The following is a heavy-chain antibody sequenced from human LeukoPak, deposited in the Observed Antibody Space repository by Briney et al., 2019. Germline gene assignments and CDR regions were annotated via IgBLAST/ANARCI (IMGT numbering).Heavy chain of an antibody. CDR3: ARGIAAAGIIFDY. Sequence: GGSLRLSCAASGFIVSSNYMTWVRQAPGKGLEPVSVIYSDGSTYYVDSVKGRFTISRHNSENMVYLQMNSLRAEDTAVYYCARGIAAAGIIFDYWGQGTLVTVPS. CDR2: IYSDGST. CDR1: GFIVSSNY. D-gene: IGHD6-13*01. J-gene: IGHJ4*02. V-gene: IGHV3-53*04.